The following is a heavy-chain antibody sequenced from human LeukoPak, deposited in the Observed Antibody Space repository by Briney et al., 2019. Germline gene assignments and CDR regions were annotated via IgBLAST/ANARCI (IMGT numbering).Heavy chain of an antibody. CDR3: ARGTTVTWKPVDF. J-gene: IGHJ4*02. V-gene: IGHV3-30*04. CDR2: ISYDGSYK. D-gene: IGHD4-11*01. CDR1: GFTFSPYA. Sequence: GGSLRLSCVASGFTFSPYAMHWVRQAPGKGLEWVAVISYDGSYKHYADSVKGRFTISRDNAKNTLYLQMNSLGAEDTAVYYCARGTTVTWKPVDFWGQGTLVTVSS.